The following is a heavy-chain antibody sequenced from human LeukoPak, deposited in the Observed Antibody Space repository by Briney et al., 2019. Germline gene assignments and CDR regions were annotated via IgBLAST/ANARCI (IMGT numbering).Heavy chain of an antibody. Sequence: PGGSLRLSCAASGFTVSTNYMGWVRQAPGKELEWVSAISGSGGSTYYADSVKGRFTISRDNSKNTLYLQMNSLRAEDTAVYYCASRGGYYDSSGYGGFDYWGQGTLVTVSS. CDR3: ASRGGYYDSSGYGGFDY. D-gene: IGHD3-22*01. CDR1: GFTVSTNY. CDR2: ISGSGGST. V-gene: IGHV3-23*01. J-gene: IGHJ4*02.